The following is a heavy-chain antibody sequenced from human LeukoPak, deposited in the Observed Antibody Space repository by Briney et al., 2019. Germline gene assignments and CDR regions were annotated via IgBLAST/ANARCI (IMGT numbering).Heavy chain of an antibody. CDR3: ARGYSYGSDYYYGMDV. Sequence: ASVKVSCKASGYPFTRYGISWVRQAPGQGLEWMGWINPDNGNTKYAQKVQGRVTMTTDTSTSTAYMELRSLRSDDTAVYYCARGYSYGSDYYYGMDVWGQGTTVTVSS. J-gene: IGHJ6*02. CDR2: INPDNGNT. CDR1: GYPFTRYG. D-gene: IGHD5-18*01. V-gene: IGHV1-18*01.